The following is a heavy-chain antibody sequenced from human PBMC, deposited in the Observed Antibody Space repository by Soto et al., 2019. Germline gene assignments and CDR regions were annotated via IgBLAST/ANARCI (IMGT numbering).Heavy chain of an antibody. CDR3: ARVPSPFDFYYAMDV. J-gene: IGHJ6*02. CDR2: IFSSGTT. D-gene: IGHD3-16*01. Sequence: SETLSLTCTFSCDSIVSGNKYWSCIRQAPGKGLEWIGYIFSSGTTYYNPSLKSRLTMSLDTSQNQFSLKLNSVTAADTAVYFCARVPSPFDFYYAMDVWGQGTTVTVSS. V-gene: IGHV4-30-4*02. CDR1: CDSIVSGNKY.